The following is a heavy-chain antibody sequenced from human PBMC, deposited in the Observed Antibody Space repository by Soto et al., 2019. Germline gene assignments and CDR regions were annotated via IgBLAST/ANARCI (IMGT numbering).Heavy chain of an antibody. CDR1: GGTFSSYA. CDR3: ARPIGYSGYDPPYYYYYGMDV. CDR2: IIPIFGTA. V-gene: IGHV1-69*13. Sequence: SVKVSFTASGGTFSSYAISWVRQAPGQGLEWMGGIIPIFGTADYAQKFQGRVTITADESTSTAYMELSSLRSEDTAVYYCARPIGYSGYDPPYYYYYGMDVWGQGTTVTVSS. J-gene: IGHJ6*02. D-gene: IGHD5-12*01.